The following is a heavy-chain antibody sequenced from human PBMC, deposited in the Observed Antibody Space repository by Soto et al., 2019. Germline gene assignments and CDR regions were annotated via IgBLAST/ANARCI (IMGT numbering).Heavy chain of an antibody. CDR2: IYYSGST. Sequence: ETLSLTCTVSGGSISSYYWSWTRQPPGKGLEWIGYIYYSGSTNYNPSLKSRVTISVDTSKNQFSLKLSSVTAADTAVYYCARVYCANGVCYNGWFDPWGQGTLVTVSS. D-gene: IGHD2-8*01. J-gene: IGHJ5*02. CDR3: ARVYCANGVCYNGWFDP. CDR1: GGSISSYY. V-gene: IGHV4-59*01.